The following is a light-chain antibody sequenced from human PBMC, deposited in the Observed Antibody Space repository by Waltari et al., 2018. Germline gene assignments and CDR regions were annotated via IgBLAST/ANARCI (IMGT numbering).Light chain of an antibody. CDR3: QEYNNWPWT. CDR1: QSVSSP. Sequence: EIVMTQSPATLSVSPGERATLSCRASQSVSSPLAWYQQKPGQAPRLLIYGESTRATGVPARFSGSGSGTEFTLTISSMQSEDFAVYYCQEYNNWPWTFGQGTKVEIK. V-gene: IGKV3-15*01. J-gene: IGKJ1*01. CDR2: GES.